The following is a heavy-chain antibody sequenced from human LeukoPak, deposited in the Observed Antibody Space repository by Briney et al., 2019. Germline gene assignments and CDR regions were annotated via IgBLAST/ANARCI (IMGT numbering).Heavy chain of an antibody. CDR3: ARDNDPDYSSSPGWFDL. J-gene: IGHJ5*02. Sequence: GGSLRLSCAASGFTFSDYGIHWVRLAPGKGLEWVGVTSPDGSNKFYADSVKARFAVSRDNSKNTLYLQMNSLRAEDTAVYYCARDNDPDYSSSPGWFDLWAREPWSPSPQ. V-gene: IGHV3-30*06. CDR1: GFTFSDYG. D-gene: IGHD3-22*01. CDR2: TSPDGSNK.